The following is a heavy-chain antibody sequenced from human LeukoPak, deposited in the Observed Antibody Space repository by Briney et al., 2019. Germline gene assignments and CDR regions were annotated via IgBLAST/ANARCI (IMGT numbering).Heavy chain of an antibody. D-gene: IGHD3-3*01. CDR1: GFTFSSYA. CDR2: IRGSGGSI. CDR3: AKSGPRNYDFWSLHYFDC. J-gene: IGHJ4*02. V-gene: IGHV3-23*01. Sequence: PGGSLRLSCAASGFTFSSYAMSWVRQAPGKGLEWVSAIRGSGGSIYYADSVKGRFTISRDNSKNTLYLQMNSLRAEDTAVYYCAKSGPRNYDFWSLHYFDCWGQGTLVTVSS.